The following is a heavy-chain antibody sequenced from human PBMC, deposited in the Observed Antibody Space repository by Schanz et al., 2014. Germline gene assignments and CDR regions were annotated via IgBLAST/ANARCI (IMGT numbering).Heavy chain of an antibody. CDR1: GGTFSSYT. J-gene: IGHJ4*02. Sequence: QVHLVQSGAEVKKPGSSVKVSCKASGGTFSSYTISWVRQAPGQGLEWMGRIISILGIPNYAQKFQGRVTITADKSTFTAYMDVSSLRSEDTAVYYCASSGAGYSSSWDFDYWGQGTLXTVSS. V-gene: IGHV1-69*02. D-gene: IGHD6-13*01. CDR2: IISILGIP. CDR3: ASSGAGYSSSWDFDY.